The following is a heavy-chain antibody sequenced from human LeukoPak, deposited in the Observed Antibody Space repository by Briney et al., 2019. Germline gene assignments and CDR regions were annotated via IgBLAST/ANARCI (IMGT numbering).Heavy chain of an antibody. CDR2: ISAYNGNT. V-gene: IGHV1-18*01. CDR3: ARDRSKGEWELRDLDY. Sequence: ATVKVSCKASGYTFTSYGISWVRQAPGQGLEWMGWISAYNGNTNYAQKLQGRVTMTTDTSTSTAYMELRSLRSDDTVVYYCARDRSKGEWELRDLDYWGQGTLVTVSS. D-gene: IGHD1-26*01. J-gene: IGHJ4*02. CDR1: GYTFTSYG.